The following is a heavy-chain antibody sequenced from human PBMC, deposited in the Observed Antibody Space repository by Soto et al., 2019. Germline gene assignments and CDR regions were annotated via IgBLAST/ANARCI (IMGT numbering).Heavy chain of an antibody. J-gene: IGHJ6*02. CDR3: TKGPSDYYGMDV. CDR1: GFTFSSYV. V-gene: IGHV3-23*01. Sequence: EVQLLESGGGLTQPGGSLRLSCAASGFTFSSYVMSWVRQAPGKGLEWVSTVSGGSSHTYYADSVKGRFTISRDNSRNTLFLQMNSLRAEDTATYYCTKGPSDYYGMDVRGQGTAVTVSS. CDR2: VSGGSSHT.